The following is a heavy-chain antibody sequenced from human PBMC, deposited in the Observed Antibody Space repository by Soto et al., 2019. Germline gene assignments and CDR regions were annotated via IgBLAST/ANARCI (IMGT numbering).Heavy chain of an antibody. J-gene: IGHJ6*02. CDR3: ARHEAYCSGGSCYDYYYGMDV. CDR1: GYSFTIYW. D-gene: IGHD2-15*01. Sequence: PGESLKISCNGSGYSFTIYWISWVRQMPGKGLEWMGRIDPSDSYTNYSPSFQGHVTISADKSISTAYLQWSSLKASDTAMYYCARHEAYCSGGSCYDYYYGMDVWGQGTTVTVTS. V-gene: IGHV5-10-1*01. CDR2: IDPSDSYT.